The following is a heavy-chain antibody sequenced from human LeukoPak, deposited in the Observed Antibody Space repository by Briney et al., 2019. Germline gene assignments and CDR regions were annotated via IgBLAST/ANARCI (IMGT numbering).Heavy chain of an antibody. V-gene: IGHV1-8*01. CDR3: ARGRGMIVVPRPTRAKRDTRGGNDY. Sequence: ASVKVSCKASGYTFTSFDINWVRQATGQGLEWMGWMNPNSGNTGYAQKFQGRVTMTRNTSISTAYMELSSLRSEDTAVYYCARGRGMIVVPRPTRAKRDTRGGNDYWGQGTLVTVSS. J-gene: IGHJ4*02. CDR2: MNPNSGNT. CDR1: GYTFTSFD. D-gene: IGHD3-22*01.